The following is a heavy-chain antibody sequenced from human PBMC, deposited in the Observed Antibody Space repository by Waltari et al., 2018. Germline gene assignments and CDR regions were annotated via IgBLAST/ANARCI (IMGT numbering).Heavy chain of an antibody. CDR3: ARVVNYGWHDP. Sequence: QVQLVQSGAEVKKPGAAVKVSCKASGYTFSSYGISWGRQAPGQGREWMGWIGAYNGNTNDGHKFQGRVTMTTDTSTSTGYMELRSLRSDDTAVYYCARVVNYGWHDPWGQGTLVTVSS. J-gene: IGHJ5*02. D-gene: IGHD2-21*01. CDR1: GYTFSSYG. CDR2: IGAYNGNT. V-gene: IGHV1-18*04.